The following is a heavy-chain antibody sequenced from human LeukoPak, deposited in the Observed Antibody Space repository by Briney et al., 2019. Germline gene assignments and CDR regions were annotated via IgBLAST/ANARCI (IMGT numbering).Heavy chain of an antibody. V-gene: IGHV3-23*01. J-gene: IGHJ4*02. CDR2: ISGSGGST. D-gene: IGHD3-3*01. CDR3: AKGSMGSYDFWSGYYPFDY. CDR1: GFTFSSYA. Sequence: PGGSLRLSCAASGFTFSSYAMSWVRQAPGKGLEWVSAISGSGGSTYYADSVKGRFTISRDNSKNTLYLQMNSLRAEDTAVYYCAKGSMGSYDFWSGYYPFDYWGQGTLVTVSS.